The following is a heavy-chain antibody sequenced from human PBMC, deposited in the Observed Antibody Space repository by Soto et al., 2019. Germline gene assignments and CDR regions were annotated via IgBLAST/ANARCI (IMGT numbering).Heavy chain of an antibody. CDR1: GFTFSSYG. D-gene: IGHD6-19*01. CDR3: AKSSGWTPSGYFQH. V-gene: IGHV3-30*18. CDR2: ISYDGSNK. Sequence: PGGSLRLSCAASGFTFSSYGMHWVRQAPGKGLEWVAVISYDGSNKYYADSVKGRFTISRDNSKNTLYLQMNSLRAEDTAVYYCAKSSGWTPSGYFQHWGQGTLVTVSS. J-gene: IGHJ1*01.